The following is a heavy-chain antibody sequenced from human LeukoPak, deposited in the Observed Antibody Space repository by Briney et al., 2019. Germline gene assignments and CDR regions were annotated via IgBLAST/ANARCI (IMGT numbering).Heavy chain of an antibody. V-gene: IGHV3-13*01. CDR3: ARVPEYMDILIAYSTTPDY. D-gene: IGHD3-9*01. J-gene: IGHJ4*02. Sequence: GGSLRLSCAASGFTFSNYDMHWVRQGTGKGLKWVSTIGPAGDTYYPGSVKGRFTISRDNAKNSLYLQMNSLRAEDTAVYYCARVPEYMDILIAYSTTPDYWGQGTLVTVSS. CDR2: IGPAGDT. CDR1: GFTFSNYD.